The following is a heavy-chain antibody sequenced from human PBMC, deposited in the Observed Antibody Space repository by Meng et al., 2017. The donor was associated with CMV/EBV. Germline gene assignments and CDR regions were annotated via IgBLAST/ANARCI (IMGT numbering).Heavy chain of an antibody. CDR3: ASADDIGMDY. J-gene: IGHJ4*02. V-gene: IGHV1-69*01. CDR2: IIPIFGTA. CDR1: GCTFSSYA. D-gene: IGHD3-9*01. Sequence: PVVQCGADVKKPGASLEVSCKASGCTFSSYAISWLRQAPGQGLEWMGGIIPIFGTANYAQKFQGRVTITADESTSTAYMELSSLRSEDTAVYYCASADDIGMDYWGQGTLVTVSS.